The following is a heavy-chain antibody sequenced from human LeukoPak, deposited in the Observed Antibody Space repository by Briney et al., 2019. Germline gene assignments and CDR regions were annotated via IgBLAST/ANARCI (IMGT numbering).Heavy chain of an antibody. CDR1: GGSFSGYY. CDR2: INHSGST. Sequence: SETLSLTCAVYGGSFSGYYWSWIRQPPGKGLEWIGEINHSGSTNYNPSLKSRVTISVDTSKNQFSLKLSSVTAADTAVYYCARGRVSSWYVTGWFDPWGQGTLVTVSS. CDR3: ARGRVSSWYVTGWFDP. D-gene: IGHD6-13*01. V-gene: IGHV4-34*01. J-gene: IGHJ5*02.